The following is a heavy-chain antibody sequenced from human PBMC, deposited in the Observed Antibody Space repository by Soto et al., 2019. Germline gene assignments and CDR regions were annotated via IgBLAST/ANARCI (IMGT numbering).Heavy chain of an antibody. J-gene: IGHJ3*02. D-gene: IGHD3-3*01. CDR2: ISSSSSYI. CDR3: ARSPTHDLNDFWSGYSPLGAFDI. CDR1: GFTFSSYS. Sequence: GGSLRLSCAASGFTFSSYSMNWVRQAPGKGLEWVSSISSSSSYIYYADSVKGRFTISRDNAKNSLYLQMNSLRAEDTAVYYCARSPTHDLNDFWSGYSPLGAFDIWGQGTMVTVSS. V-gene: IGHV3-21*01.